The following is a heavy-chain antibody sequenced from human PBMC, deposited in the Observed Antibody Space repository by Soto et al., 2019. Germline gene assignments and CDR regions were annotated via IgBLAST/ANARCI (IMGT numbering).Heavy chain of an antibody. CDR2: IIPIFGTA. D-gene: IGHD3-22*01. V-gene: IGHV1-69*13. CDR3: ASNSYDSSGYYYVGDYFYYYAMDV. J-gene: IGHJ6*02. Sequence: LVEVSCRASGGTFSSYIISWVRQAPGQGLEWMGGIIPIFGTANYAQNFQGRVTITADESTSTVYMELSSLRSEDTAVYYCASNSYDSSGYYYVGDYFYYYAMDVWGQGTTVTVS. CDR1: GGTFSSYI.